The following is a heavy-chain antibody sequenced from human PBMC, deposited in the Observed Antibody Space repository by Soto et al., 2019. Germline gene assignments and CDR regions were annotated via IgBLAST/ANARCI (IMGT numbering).Heavy chain of an antibody. D-gene: IGHD3-16*01. CDR3: ATVSIRYDGPFEP. CDR2: FDPEDGET. V-gene: IGHV1-24*01. CDR1: GYTLTELS. J-gene: IGHJ5*02. Sequence: ASVKVSCKVSGYTLTELSMHWVRQAPGKGLEWMGGFDPEDGETIYAQKFQGRVTMTEDTSTDTAYMELSSLRSEDTAVFYCATVSIRYDGPFEPWGQGTLVTVSS.